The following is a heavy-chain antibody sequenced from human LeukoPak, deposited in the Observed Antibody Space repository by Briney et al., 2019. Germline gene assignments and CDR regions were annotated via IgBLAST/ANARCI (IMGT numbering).Heavy chain of an antibody. Sequence: GGSLRLSCVASGFTFSSHGMNWVRQAPGKGLEWASGITGSGDITYYADSVKGRFAISRDNSKNTLYLQMNSLRAEDTAVYYCAKYLSSGFLYYFDYWGQGTLVTVSS. CDR1: GFTFSSHG. J-gene: IGHJ4*02. D-gene: IGHD3-22*01. CDR3: AKYLSSGFLYYFDY. V-gene: IGHV3-23*01. CDR2: ITGSGDIT.